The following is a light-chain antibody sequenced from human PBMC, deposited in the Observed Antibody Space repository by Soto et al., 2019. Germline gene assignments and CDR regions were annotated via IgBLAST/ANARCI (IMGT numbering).Light chain of an antibody. CDR3: QSYDSSLSAYVV. V-gene: IGLV2-8*01. J-gene: IGLJ2*01. CDR2: EVS. CDR1: SSDVGGYSY. Sequence: QSALTQPPSASGSPGQSVTISCTGASSDVGGYSYVSWYQQHPGKAPKLMIYEVSKRPSGVPDRFSGSKFGNTASLTVSGLQAEDEADYYCQSYDSSLSAYVVFGGGTKLTVL.